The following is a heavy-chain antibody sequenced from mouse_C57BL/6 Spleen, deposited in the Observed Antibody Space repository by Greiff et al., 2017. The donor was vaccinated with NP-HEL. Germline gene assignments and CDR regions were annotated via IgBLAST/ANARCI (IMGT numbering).Heavy chain of an antibody. J-gene: IGHJ4*01. Sequence: EVQLVESGGGLVKPGGSLKLSCAASGFTFSDYGMHWVRQAPEKGLEWVAYISSGSSTIYYADTVKGRFTISRDNAKNTLFLQMTSLRSEDTARYYCAREFYYYGSRNARDYWGQGTSVTVSS. CDR1: GFTFSDYG. D-gene: IGHD1-1*01. V-gene: IGHV5-17*01. CDR3: AREFYYYGSRNARDY. CDR2: ISSGSSTI.